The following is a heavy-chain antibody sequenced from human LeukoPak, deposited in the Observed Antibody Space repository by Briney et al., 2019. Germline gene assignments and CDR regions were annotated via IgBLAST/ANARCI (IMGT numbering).Heavy chain of an antibody. CDR2: ISSSGSTI. D-gene: IGHD6-19*01. V-gene: IGHV3-11*04. CDR3: ASKESQWLVQDYFYYMDV. CDR1: GFTFSDYY. Sequence: GGSLRLSCAASGFTFSDYYMSWIRQAPGKGLEWVSYISSSGSTIYYADSVKGRFTISRDNAKNSLYLQMNSLRAEDTAVYYCASKESQWLVQDYFYYMDVWGKGTTVTVSS. J-gene: IGHJ6*03.